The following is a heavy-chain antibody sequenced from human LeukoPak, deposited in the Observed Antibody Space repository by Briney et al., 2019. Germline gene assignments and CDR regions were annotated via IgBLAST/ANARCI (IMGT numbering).Heavy chain of an antibody. Sequence: SVKVSCKASGGTFSSYAISWVRQAPGQGLEWMGGIIPIFGTANYAQKFQGRVTITADESTSTAYMELSSLRSEGTAVYYCARGVYTMVRGVAPYGMDVWGKGTTVTVSS. CDR1: GGTFSSYA. V-gene: IGHV1-69*13. CDR2: IIPIFGTA. J-gene: IGHJ6*04. D-gene: IGHD3-10*01. CDR3: ARGVYTMVRGVAPYGMDV.